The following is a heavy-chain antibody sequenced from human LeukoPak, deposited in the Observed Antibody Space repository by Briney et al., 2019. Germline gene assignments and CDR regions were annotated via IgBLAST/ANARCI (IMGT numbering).Heavy chain of an antibody. CDR1: GYTFTSHA. CDR2: INAGNGNT. D-gene: IGHD3-10*01. J-gene: IGHJ4*02. CDR3: ARVLTPSLLWFGELLACDY. V-gene: IGHV1-3*01. Sequence: ASVKVSCKASGYTFTSHAMHWVRQAPGQRLEWMGWINAGNGNTKYSQKFQGRVTITRDTSASTAYMELSSLRSEDTAVYYCARVLTPSLLWFGELLACDYWGQGTLVTVSS.